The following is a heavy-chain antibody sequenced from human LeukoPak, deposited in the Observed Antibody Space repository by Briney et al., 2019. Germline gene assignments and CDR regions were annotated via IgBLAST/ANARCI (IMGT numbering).Heavy chain of an antibody. CDR3: ARVIVKQWLGLYYFDY. D-gene: IGHD6-19*01. CDR2: IKQDGSEK. J-gene: IGHJ4*02. CDR1: GFTFSSYW. V-gene: IGHV3-7*01. Sequence: GGSLRLSCAASGFTFSSYWMSWVRQAPGKGLEWVANIKQDGSEKYYVDSVKGRFTISRDNAKNSLYLQMNSLRAEDTAVYYCARVIVKQWLGLYYFDYWGQGTLVTVSS.